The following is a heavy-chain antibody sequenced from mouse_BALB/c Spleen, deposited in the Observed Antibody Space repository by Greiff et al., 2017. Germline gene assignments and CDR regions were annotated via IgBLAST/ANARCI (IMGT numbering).Heavy chain of an antibody. CDR1: GFTFSSYG. CDR2: INSNGGST. CDR3: ARDGVVARYFDG. V-gene: IGHV5-6-3*01. J-gene: IGHJ1*01. D-gene: IGHD1-1*01. Sequence: EVMLVESGGGLVQPGGSLKLSCAASGFTFSSYGMSWVRQTPDKRLELVATINSNGGSTYYPDSVKGRFTISRDNAKNTLYLQMSSLKSEDTAMYYCARDGVVARYFDGWGAGTTVTVSS.